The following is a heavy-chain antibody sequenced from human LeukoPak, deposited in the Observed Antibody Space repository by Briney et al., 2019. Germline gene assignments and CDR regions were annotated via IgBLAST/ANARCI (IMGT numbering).Heavy chain of an antibody. CDR2: TYYSGST. D-gene: IGHD3-22*01. Sequence: PSETLSLTCTVSGGSISSYYWSWIRQPPGKGLEWIGYTYYSGSTNYNPSLKSRVTISVDTSKNQFSLKLSSVTAADTAVYYCARVTYYYDSSGYPQDYFDYWGQGTLVTVSS. CDR3: ARVTYYYDSSGYPQDYFDY. CDR1: GGSISSYY. J-gene: IGHJ4*02. V-gene: IGHV4-59*01.